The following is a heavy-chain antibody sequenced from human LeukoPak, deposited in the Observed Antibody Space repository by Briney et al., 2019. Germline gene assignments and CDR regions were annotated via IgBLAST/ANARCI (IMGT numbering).Heavy chain of an antibody. J-gene: IGHJ4*02. Sequence: SETLSLTCTVSGGSVNGYYWTWMRQPPGKGLEWIGHVHYSGSTGYNPSLKSRVTISVDTSKNQFSLKVTSVTAADTAVYYCARALTRGQWLVSWDYWGQGTLVTVSS. CDR3: ARALTRGQWLVSWDY. D-gene: IGHD6-19*01. CDR2: VHYSGST. V-gene: IGHV4-59*02. CDR1: GGSVNGYY.